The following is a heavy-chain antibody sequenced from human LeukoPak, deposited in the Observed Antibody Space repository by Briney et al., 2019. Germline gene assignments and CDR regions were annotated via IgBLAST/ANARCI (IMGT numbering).Heavy chain of an antibody. CDR1: GFTFSSYS. V-gene: IGHV3-21*01. CDR3: ARSVPAAIKNDAFDI. D-gene: IGHD2-2*02. CDR2: ISSGGSYI. J-gene: IGHJ3*02. Sequence: PGGSLRLSCAASGFTFSSYSMNWVRRAPGKGPEWVSSISSGGSYIFYPDSVKGRFTISRDNAKKLLYLQMNSLRAEDTAVYYCARSVPAAIKNDAFDIWGQGTMVTVSS.